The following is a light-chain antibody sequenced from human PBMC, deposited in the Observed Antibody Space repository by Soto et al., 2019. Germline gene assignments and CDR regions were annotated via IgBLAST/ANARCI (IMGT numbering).Light chain of an antibody. CDR2: GAS. J-gene: IGKJ1*01. CDR3: QQYNNWPRT. CDR1: QSVSSN. Sequence: EIVITQSPATLSVSPGERATLSCRASQSVSSNLAWYQQKPGQAPRLLIYGASTRATGIPARFSGSGSGTEFTLTISSLQSEDFAVDYCQQYNNWPRTFGQGTKVDIK. V-gene: IGKV3-15*01.